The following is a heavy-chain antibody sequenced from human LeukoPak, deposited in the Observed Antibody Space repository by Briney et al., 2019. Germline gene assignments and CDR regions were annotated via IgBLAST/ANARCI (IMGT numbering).Heavy chain of an antibody. CDR3: ARDPDHGAVINYFDY. J-gene: IGHJ4*02. CDR1: GFTFSDYY. CDR2: ISSSGSTI. Sequence: GGSLRLSCAASGFTFSDYYMSWIRQAPGKGLEWVSYISSSGSTIHYADSVKGRFTISRDNAKNTLYLQMNSLRAEDTAVYYCARDPDHGAVINYFDYWGQGTLVTVSS. V-gene: IGHV3-11*04. D-gene: IGHD3-3*01.